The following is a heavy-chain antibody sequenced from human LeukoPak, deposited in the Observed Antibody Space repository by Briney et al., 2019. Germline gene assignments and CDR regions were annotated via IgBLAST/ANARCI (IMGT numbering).Heavy chain of an antibody. D-gene: IGHD4-17*01. J-gene: IGHJ4*02. V-gene: IGHV3-23*01. CDR3: AKGGATVIDY. CDR2: ISGSGGSP. Sequence: GGSLRLSCAGSEFTFSSYAMSWVRQAPGKGLEWVSAISGSGGSPYYADSVKGRFTISRDNAKNTLYLQMNSLRADDTAVYYCAKGGATVIDYWGQGTLVTVSS. CDR1: EFTFSSYA.